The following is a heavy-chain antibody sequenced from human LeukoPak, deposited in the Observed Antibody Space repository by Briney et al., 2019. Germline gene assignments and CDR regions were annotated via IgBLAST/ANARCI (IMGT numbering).Heavy chain of an antibody. Sequence: GGSLRLSCAASGFTFSSYAMSWVRQAPGKGLERVSAISGSGGSTYYADSVKGRFTISRDNSKNTLYLQMNSLRAEDTAVYYCTKDGSSSWYYFDYWGQGTLVTVSS. J-gene: IGHJ4*02. CDR2: ISGSGGST. V-gene: IGHV3-23*01. D-gene: IGHD6-13*01. CDR3: TKDGSSSWYYFDY. CDR1: GFTFSSYA.